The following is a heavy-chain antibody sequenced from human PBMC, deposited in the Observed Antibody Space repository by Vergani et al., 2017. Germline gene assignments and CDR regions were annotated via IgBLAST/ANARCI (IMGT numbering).Heavy chain of an antibody. D-gene: IGHD4-17*01. V-gene: IGHV4-31*03. CDR1: GGSISSGGYY. CDR3: AREGMTTVTTSAFDI. CDR2: IYYSGST. J-gene: IGHJ3*02. Sequence: QVQLQQWGPGLVKPSQTLSLTCTVSGGSISSGGYYWSWIRQHPGKGLEWIGYIYYSGSTYYNPSLKSRVTISVDTSKNQFSLKLSSVTAADTAVYYCAREGMTTVTTSAFDIWGQGTMVTVSS.